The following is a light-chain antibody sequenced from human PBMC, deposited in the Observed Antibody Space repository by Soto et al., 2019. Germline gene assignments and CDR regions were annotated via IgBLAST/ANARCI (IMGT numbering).Light chain of an antibody. CDR2: EVS. CDR3: CSYARQVV. J-gene: IGLJ2*01. V-gene: IGLV2-23*02. Sequence: QSALTQSASVSGSPGQSITISCTGTSSDVGSYNLVSWYQQHPGKAPKLMIYEVSKRPSGVSNRFSGSKSGNTASLTISGLQAEDEADYYCCSYARQVVFGGGTKLTVL. CDR1: SSDVGSYNL.